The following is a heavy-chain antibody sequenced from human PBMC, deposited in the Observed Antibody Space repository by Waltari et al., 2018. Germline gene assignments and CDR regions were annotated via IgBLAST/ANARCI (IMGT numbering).Heavy chain of an antibody. Sequence: QLQLQESGPGLVKPSETLSLTCTVSGGSITSSSYYWGWIRQPPWKGLEWIGRIYYSGSTYYNPSRKSRVTISVDTSKNQFSLKLSSVTAADTAVYYCARAGYCSSTSCYYYYMDVWGKGTTVTISS. CDR2: IYYSGST. V-gene: IGHV4-39*07. D-gene: IGHD2-2*01. CDR3: ARAGYCSSTSCYYYYMDV. CDR1: GGSITSSSYY. J-gene: IGHJ6*03.